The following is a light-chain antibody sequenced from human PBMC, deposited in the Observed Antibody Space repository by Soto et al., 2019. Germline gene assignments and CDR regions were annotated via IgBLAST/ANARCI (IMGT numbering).Light chain of an antibody. Sequence: QSALTQPPSASGSPGQSVTISCTGSSSDVGGYNYVSWYQHHPGKAPRLMIYDVSYRPSGVSDRFSGSKSGNTASLTISGLQAEDEADYYCSSFTGDNTHVFGGGTKVTVL. CDR3: SSFTGDNTHV. V-gene: IGLV2-8*01. J-gene: IGLJ2*01. CDR2: DVS. CDR1: SSDVGGYNY.